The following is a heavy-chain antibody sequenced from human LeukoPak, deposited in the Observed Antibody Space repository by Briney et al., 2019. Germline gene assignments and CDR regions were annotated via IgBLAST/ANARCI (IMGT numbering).Heavy chain of an antibody. V-gene: IGHV3-20*04. J-gene: IGHJ4*02. CDR1: GFTFDDYG. D-gene: IGHD6-13*01. CDR3: ARYLKAGVSRSWYDY. Sequence: GGSLRLSCAASGFTFDDYGMSWVRQAPGKGLEWVSGIRWDGGSTCYADSVKGRFTISRDNAKNSLYLQMNSLRAEDTALHYCARYLKAGVSRSWYDYWGQGTLVTASS. CDR2: IRWDGGST.